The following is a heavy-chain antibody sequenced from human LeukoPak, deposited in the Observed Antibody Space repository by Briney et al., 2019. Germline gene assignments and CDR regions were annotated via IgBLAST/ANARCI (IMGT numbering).Heavy chain of an antibody. Sequence: PGGSLRHSCAGSGFTFSRYAMSWVRQAPGKGLEWVSAISGSGGSTDYPDSVKGRFTISRDNSKNTLYLQMNSLRAEDTAVYYCAKDSGRTVDAFDIWGQGTMVTVSS. J-gene: IGHJ3*02. CDR2: ISGSGGST. CDR3: AKDSGRTVDAFDI. V-gene: IGHV3-23*01. D-gene: IGHD3-10*01. CDR1: GFTFSRYA.